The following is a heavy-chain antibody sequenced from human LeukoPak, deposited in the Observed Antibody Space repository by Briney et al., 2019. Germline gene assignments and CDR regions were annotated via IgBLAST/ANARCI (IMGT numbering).Heavy chain of an antibody. J-gene: IGHJ3*02. D-gene: IGHD3-22*01. Sequence: SGPTLVNPTQTLTLTCTLSGLSLSTSGVGVGWIRQPPGKALEWLALIYWNDEKRYSPSLKSRLTITKDTSKIQVVLAMANVDPVDTATYYCAHTQYYYDSGGVDDGFDIWGQGTMVTVSS. CDR2: IYWNDEK. CDR1: GLSLSTSGVG. CDR3: AHTQYYYDSGGVDDGFDI. V-gene: IGHV2-5*01.